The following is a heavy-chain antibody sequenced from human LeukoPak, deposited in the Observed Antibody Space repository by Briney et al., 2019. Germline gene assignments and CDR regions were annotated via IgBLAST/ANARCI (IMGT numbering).Heavy chain of an antibody. V-gene: IGHV1-18*01. D-gene: IGHD3-10*01. J-gene: IGHJ4*02. CDR2: ISAYNGNT. CDR1: GYTFTSYG. Sequence: GASVKVSCKASGYTFTSYGISWVRQAPGQGLEWMGWISAYNGNTNYAQKLQGRVTMTTDTSTSTAYMELRSLRSDDAAVYYCARFRAGVGEPYGDYWGQGTLVTVSS. CDR3: ARFRAGVGEPYGDY.